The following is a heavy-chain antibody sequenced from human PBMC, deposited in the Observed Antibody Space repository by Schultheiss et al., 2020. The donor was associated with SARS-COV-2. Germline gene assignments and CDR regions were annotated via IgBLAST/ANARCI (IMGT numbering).Heavy chain of an antibody. V-gene: IGHV1-2*02. Sequence: ASVKVSCKASGYTFTGYYMHWVRQAPGQGLEWMGWINPNSGGTNYAQKLQGRVTMTTDTSTSTAYMELRSLRSDDTAVYYCARRRTNSGSYLFSRVGAFDIWGQGTMVTVSS. D-gene: IGHD1-26*01. CDR3: ARRRTNSGSYLFSRVGAFDI. J-gene: IGHJ3*02. CDR1: GYTFTGYY. CDR2: INPNSGGT.